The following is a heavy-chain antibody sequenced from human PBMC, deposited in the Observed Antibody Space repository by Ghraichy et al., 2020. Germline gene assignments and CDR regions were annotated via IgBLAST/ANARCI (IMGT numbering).Heavy chain of an antibody. CDR2: IKPDGSEG. D-gene: IGHD6-19*01. Sequence: GVLNISCAASGFSFTTSWMNWVRQAPGKGLEWVANIKPDGSEGYYVDSVKGRFTISRDNAQKSLYLHMTSLRADDTAVYYCTSISLGGAGNDYWGQGTLVTVS. CDR3: TSISLGGAGNDY. CDR1: GFSFTTSW. J-gene: IGHJ4*02. V-gene: IGHV3-7*01.